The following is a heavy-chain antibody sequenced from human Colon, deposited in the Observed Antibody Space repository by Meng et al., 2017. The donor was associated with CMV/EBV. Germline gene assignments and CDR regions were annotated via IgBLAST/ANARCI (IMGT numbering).Heavy chain of an antibody. Sequence: ESLSLTCTVSDDSISSSNYYRGWIRQPPGKGLEWIGSIYWSGVTSYNPPLKSRVTISVDTSKNQFSLRLNSVTAADSAVYYCARGRVGNTVRIDPWGQGTLVTVSS. CDR2: IYWSGVT. CDR1: DDSISSSNYY. D-gene: IGHD1-26*01. V-gene: IGHV4-39*07. CDR3: ARGRVGNTVRIDP. J-gene: IGHJ5*02.